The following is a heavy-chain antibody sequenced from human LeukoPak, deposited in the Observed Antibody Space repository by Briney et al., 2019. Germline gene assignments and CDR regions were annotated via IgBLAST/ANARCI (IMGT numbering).Heavy chain of an antibody. D-gene: IGHD3-10*01. Sequence: GGSLRLSCAASGFTFSSYAMSWVRQAPGKGLEWVSSISSSSYIYYADSVKGRFTISRDNAKNSLYLQMNSLRAEDTAVYYCARDLNYYYGSGTFYDVGSYDYFDFWGQGTLVTVSS. CDR3: ARDLNYYYGSGTFYDVGSYDYFDF. CDR1: GFTFSSYA. V-gene: IGHV3-21*01. CDR2: ISSSSYI. J-gene: IGHJ4*02.